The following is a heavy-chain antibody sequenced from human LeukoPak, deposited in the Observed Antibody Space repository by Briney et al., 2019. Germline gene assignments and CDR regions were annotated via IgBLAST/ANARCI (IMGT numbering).Heavy chain of an antibody. CDR3: ARTYVGGVDY. J-gene: IGHJ4*01. Sequence: ASVKVSCKASGYTFSGYYMNWVRQAPGQGLEWMGRTNGNTGDTDYAHKFRGRVTMTRDTSISTAYMELSSLTSDDTAVYYCARTYVGGVDYWGQGILVTVSS. D-gene: IGHD2-15*01. CDR1: GYTFSGYY. CDR2: TNGNTGDT. V-gene: IGHV1-2*06.